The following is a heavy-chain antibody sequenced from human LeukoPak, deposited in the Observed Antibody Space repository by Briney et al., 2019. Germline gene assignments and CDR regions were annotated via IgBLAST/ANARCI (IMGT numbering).Heavy chain of an antibody. J-gene: IGHJ4*02. CDR2: IYSGGST. V-gene: IGHV3-53*01. CDR3: ARDGDKSVAADFDY. D-gene: IGHD2-15*01. CDR1: GFTVSSNY. Sequence: SGGSLRLSCAASGFTVSSNYMSWLRQAPGKGLEWVSVIYSGGSTYYADSVKGRFTISRDNSKNTLYLQMNSLRAEDTAVYYCARDGDKSVAADFDYWGQGTLVTVSS.